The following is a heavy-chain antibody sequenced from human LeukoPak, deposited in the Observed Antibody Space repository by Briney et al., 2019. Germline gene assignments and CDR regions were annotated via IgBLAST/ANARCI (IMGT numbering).Heavy chain of an antibody. J-gene: IGHJ6*03. CDR2: MNPNSGNT. CDR3: AREGVGDDYYYYYMDV. Sequence: GASVKVSCKASGYTFTSYDINWVRQATGQGLEWMGWMNPNSGNTGYAQKFQGRVTMTRNTSISTAYMELSSLRSEDTAVYYCAREGVGDDYYYYYMDVWGKGTTVTVFS. V-gene: IGHV1-8*01. CDR1: GYTFTSYD. D-gene: IGHD1-26*01.